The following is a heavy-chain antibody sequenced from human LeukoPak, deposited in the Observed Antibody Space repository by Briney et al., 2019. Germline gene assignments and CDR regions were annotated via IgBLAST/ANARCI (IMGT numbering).Heavy chain of an antibody. CDR3: ARTTYQYGSPHLAY. Sequence: SETLSFTCAGYGGSVSDYYWGWLPQPQGKGRMWFVELNHSGSTNDKPSLKSRVIVSVDTSKNEFSVKLSSVTAADTAVYYCARTTYQYGSPHLAYCGQPSSVTVSS. CDR2: LNHSGST. D-gene: IGHD6-6*01. CDR1: GGSVSDYY. J-gene: IGHJ4*02. V-gene: IGHV4-34*01.